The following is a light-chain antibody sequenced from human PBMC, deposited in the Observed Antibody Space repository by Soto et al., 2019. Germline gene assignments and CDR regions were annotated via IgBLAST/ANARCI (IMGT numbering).Light chain of an antibody. J-gene: IGLJ1*01. CDR1: SCYSNYK. CDR3: GADHGGGSNFVYV. CDR2: VGTGGIVG. V-gene: IGLV9-49*01. Sequence: QSVLTQPPSASASLGASVTLTCTLSSCYSNYKVDWYQQRPGKGPRFVMRVGTGGIVGSKGDGIPDRFSVLGSGLNRYLTINNIQEEDESDYYCGADHGGGSNFVYVFGTGTKLTVL.